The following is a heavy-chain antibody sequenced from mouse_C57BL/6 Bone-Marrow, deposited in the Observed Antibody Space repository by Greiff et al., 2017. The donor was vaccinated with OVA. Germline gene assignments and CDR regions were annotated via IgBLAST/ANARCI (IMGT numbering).Heavy chain of an antibody. D-gene: IGHD1-1*01. J-gene: IGHJ2*01. V-gene: IGHV1-50*01. Sequence: QVQLQQPGAELVKPGASVKLSCKASGYTFTSYWMQWVKQRPGQGLEWIGEIDPSDSYTNYNQKFKGKATLTVDTSSSTAYMQLSSLTSEDSAVYYCARAPITTVVATDYWGQGTTLTVSS. CDR3: ARAPITTVVATDY. CDR1: GYTFTSYW. CDR2: IDPSDSYT.